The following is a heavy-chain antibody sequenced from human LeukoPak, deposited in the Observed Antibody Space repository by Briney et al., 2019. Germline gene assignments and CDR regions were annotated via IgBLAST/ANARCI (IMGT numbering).Heavy chain of an antibody. J-gene: IGHJ5*02. CDR1: GASISGSGYY. CDR3: ARDSGTTGEVKFDP. D-gene: IGHD3-10*01. V-gene: IGHV4-39*02. Sequence: PSETLSLTCAVSGASISGSGYYWGWVRQPPGKGLEGIGNIYSSGSTYYNASPQSRVTISIDTSKNQFSLRLNSVTAADTAMYYCARDSGTTGEVKFDPWGQGTLVTVSS. CDR2: IYSSGST.